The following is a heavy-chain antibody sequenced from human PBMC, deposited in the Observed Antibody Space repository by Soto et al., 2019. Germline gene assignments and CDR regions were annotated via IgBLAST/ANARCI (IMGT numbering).Heavy chain of an antibody. CDR2: IDPSDSQT. V-gene: IGHV5-10-1*01. CDR3: ARQIYDSDTGPNFQYYFDS. D-gene: IGHD3-22*01. J-gene: IGHJ4*02. CDR1: GYSFAGYW. Sequence: GESLKISCKGSGYSFAGYWITWVRQKPGKGLEWMGRIDPSDSQTYYSPSFRGHITISATKSITTVFLQWSSLRASDTAMYYCARQIYDSDTGPNFQYYFDSWGQGTPVTVSS.